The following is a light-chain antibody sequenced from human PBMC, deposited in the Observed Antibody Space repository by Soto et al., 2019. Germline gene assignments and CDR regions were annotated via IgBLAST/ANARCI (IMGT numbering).Light chain of an antibody. CDR2: EVS. CDR1: SSDVGGYDY. V-gene: IGLV2-14*01. J-gene: IGLJ1*01. CDR3: SSYTITPTPYV. Sequence: QSALTQPASVSGSPGQSITISCTGTSSDVGGYDYVSWYQQHPGKAPKLMIYEVSNRPSGVSNRFSGSKSGNTASLTISGLQAEDEADYYCSSYTITPTPYVFGTGTKLTVL.